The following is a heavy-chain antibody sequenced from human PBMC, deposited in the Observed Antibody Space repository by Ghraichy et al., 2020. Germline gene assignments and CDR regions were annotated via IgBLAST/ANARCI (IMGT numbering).Heavy chain of an antibody. J-gene: IGHJ4*02. CDR2: IKQDGSEK. V-gene: IGHV3-7*04. CDR1: GFTFSRYW. Sequence: GSLRLSCVASGFTFSRYWMSWVRQAPGKGLEWVANIKQDGSEKHYVDSVKGRFTISRDNARNSQYLQMNNLRAEDTAVYYCARDTYYDVLPGYYMDDYWGQGTLVTVSS. CDR3: ARDTYYDVLPGYYMDDY. D-gene: IGHD3-9*01.